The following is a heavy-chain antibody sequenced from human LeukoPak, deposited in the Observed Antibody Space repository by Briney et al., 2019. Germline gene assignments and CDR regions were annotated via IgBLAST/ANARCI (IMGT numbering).Heavy chain of an antibody. J-gene: IGHJ4*02. D-gene: IGHD3-9*01. CDR3: AREREYDILDPIDY. CDR2: IKQDGSEK. Sequence: GGSLRLSCAASGFSLSGYWMSWVRQAPGKGLEWVANIKQDGSEKYYVDSVKGRFTISRDNARNSLYLQMNSLRAEDTAVYYCAREREYDILDPIDYWGQGTLVTVSS. CDR1: GFSLSGYW. V-gene: IGHV3-7*01.